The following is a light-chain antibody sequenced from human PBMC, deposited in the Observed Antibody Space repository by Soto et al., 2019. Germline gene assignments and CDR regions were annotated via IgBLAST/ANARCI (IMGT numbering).Light chain of an antibody. CDR1: QGISSF. Sequence: ILLTQTPSSLSASVGDRVTITCRASQGISSFLAWYQQKPGKAPKLLIYAASSLQSGVPSRFSGSGSGTEFTLTISSLQPDDFATYYCQHYNSYSEAFGQGTKVELK. CDR2: AAS. V-gene: IGKV1-9*01. J-gene: IGKJ1*01. CDR3: QHYNSYSEA.